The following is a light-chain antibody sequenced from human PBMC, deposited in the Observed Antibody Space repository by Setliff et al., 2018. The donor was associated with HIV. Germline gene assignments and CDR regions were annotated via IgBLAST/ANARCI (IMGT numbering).Light chain of an antibody. J-gene: IGLJ1*01. CDR3: CSYAGTNKYV. CDR1: SSDVGNYNL. V-gene: IGLV2-23*02. CDR2: EVR. Sequence: QSVLAQPRSVSGSAGQSITISCTGTSSDVGNYNLVSWYQQYPGKAPKLIIYEVRKRPSGVSYRFSGSKSGDTASLTISGLQAEDEADYHCCSYAGTNKYVFGTGTKVTVL.